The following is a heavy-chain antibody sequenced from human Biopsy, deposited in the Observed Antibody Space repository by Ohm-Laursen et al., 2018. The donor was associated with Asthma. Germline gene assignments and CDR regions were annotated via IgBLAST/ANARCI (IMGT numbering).Heavy chain of an antibody. V-gene: IGHV3-53*01. CDR2: IYSGGTS. D-gene: IGHD3-22*01. Sequence: SLRLSCTAAGFAVSRDHMFWVRQAPGKGLEWVSVIYSGGTSHTADSVRGRFTISRDYSKNTLYLQMHSPRAEDTAVYYCARGDSSNWSHYHFDYWGQGTLVTVSS. CDR1: GFAVSRDH. CDR3: ARGDSSNWSHYHFDY. J-gene: IGHJ4*02.